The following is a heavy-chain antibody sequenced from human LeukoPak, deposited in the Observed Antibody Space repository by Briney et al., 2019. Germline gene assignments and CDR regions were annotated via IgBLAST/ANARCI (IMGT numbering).Heavy chain of an antibody. CDR1: GGTFISYT. Sequence: SVKVSCKASGGTFISYTISWVRQAPGQGLEWMGRIIPILGIANYAQKFQGRVTITADKSTSTAYMELSSLRSEDTAVYYCARVSCSSTSCYTGWFDPWGQGTLVTVSS. J-gene: IGHJ5*02. CDR3: ARVSCSSTSCYTGWFDP. V-gene: IGHV1-69*02. CDR2: IIPILGIA. D-gene: IGHD2-2*02.